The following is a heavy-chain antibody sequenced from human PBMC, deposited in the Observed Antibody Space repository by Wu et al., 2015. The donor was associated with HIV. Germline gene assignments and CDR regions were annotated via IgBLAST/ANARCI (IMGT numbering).Heavy chain of an antibody. Sequence: QVQLVQSGAEVKKPGASVKVSCKASGYSFTSYYMHWVRQAPGQGLDWMGIINPSGGSTSYAQKLQGRVSMTTDTSTSTVYMQLSSLRSEDTAVYYCATRVWSGAFDIWGQGTMVTVSS. J-gene: IGHJ3*02. V-gene: IGHV1-46*04. CDR1: GYSFTSYY. D-gene: IGHD3-10*01. CDR3: ATRVWSGAFDI. CDR2: INPSGGST.